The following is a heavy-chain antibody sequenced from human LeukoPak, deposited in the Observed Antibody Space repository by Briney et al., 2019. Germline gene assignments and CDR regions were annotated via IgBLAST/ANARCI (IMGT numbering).Heavy chain of an antibody. V-gene: IGHV1-3*01. D-gene: IGHD2-2*01. CDR2: INAGNGNI. CDR3: ARGYCSSTSCYMDV. CDR1: GHTSTTYA. J-gene: IGHJ6*02. Sequence: ASVKVSCKASGHTSTTYAIHWVRQAPGQGLEWMGWINAGNGNIKYSQKFQGRVTITGDTSASTPYMELSSLRSEDTAVYYCARGYCSSTSCYMDVWGQGTTVT.